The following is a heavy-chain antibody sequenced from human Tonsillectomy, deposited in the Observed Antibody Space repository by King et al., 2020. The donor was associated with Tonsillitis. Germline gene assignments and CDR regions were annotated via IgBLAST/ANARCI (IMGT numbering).Heavy chain of an antibody. Sequence: DVQLVESGGGLVQPGGSLRLSCSASGFTFSSYDMHWVRQAPGKGLEYVSGISTTGGSTGYADSVKGRFTISRDNSKNTLYLQMSSLRPEDTAVYYCVKDPWGAAPGDYWGQGTLAT. CDR3: VKDPWGAAPGDY. CDR1: GFTFSSYD. D-gene: IGHD6-13*01. J-gene: IGHJ4*02. V-gene: IGHV3-64D*06. CDR2: ISTTGGST.